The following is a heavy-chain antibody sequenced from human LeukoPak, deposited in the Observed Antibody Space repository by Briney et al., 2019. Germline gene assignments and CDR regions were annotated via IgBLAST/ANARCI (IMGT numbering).Heavy chain of an antibody. J-gene: IGHJ4*02. V-gene: IGHV4-34*09. CDR2: IYYSGST. CDR3: ARDTGITIL. D-gene: IGHD3-3*01. CDR1: GGSFSGYY. Sequence: SETLSLTCAVYGGSFSGYYWSWIRQPPGKGLEWIGYIYYSGSTYYNPSLKSRVTISVDTSKNQFSLKLSSVTAADTAVYYCARDTGITILWGQGTLVTVSS.